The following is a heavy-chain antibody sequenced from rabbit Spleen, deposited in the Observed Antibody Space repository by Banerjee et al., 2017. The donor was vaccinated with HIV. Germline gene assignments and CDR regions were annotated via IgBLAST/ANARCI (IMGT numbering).Heavy chain of an antibody. J-gene: IGHJ4*01. Sequence: QEQLEESGGGLVQPEGSLTLACTASGFSFSDRDVMCWVRQAPGKGLEWIACINCATGKAVYASWVNGRFTISSHNAQNTLYLQLNSLTAADTATYFCARDAVGYAGIAPYFNLWGQGTLVTVS. CDR1: GFSFSDRDV. V-gene: IGHV1S45*01. CDR2: INCATGKA. D-gene: IGHD4-2*01. CDR3: ARDAVGYAGIAPYFNL.